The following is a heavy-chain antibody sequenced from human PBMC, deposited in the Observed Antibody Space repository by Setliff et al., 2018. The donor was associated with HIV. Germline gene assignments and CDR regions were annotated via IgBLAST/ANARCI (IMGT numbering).Heavy chain of an antibody. V-gene: IGHV3-7*01. D-gene: IGHD3-10*01. J-gene: IGHJ1*01. Sequence: GGSLRLSCAASGFTFSDYWMTWVRQAPGKGLEWVANIKQDGSEKYCVDSVKGRFTISRDNAKNSLYLQMNSLRAEDAAVYYCARADPLGEQVWSLQFFQLWGQGTLVTVSS. CDR1: GFTFSDYW. CDR2: IKQDGSEK. CDR3: ARADPLGEQVWSLQFFQL.